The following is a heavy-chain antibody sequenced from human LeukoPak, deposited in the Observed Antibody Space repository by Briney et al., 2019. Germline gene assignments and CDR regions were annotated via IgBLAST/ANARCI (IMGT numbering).Heavy chain of an antibody. J-gene: IGHJ5*02. CDR3: ARHRLHSSTWFGRQEGWFDP. Sequence: ASVKVSCKTSGYTFSYFGLSWPRQAPGQGLEWLGWISDNNGDTNYAKRVQGRVTMTTDTSTSTGYMELRSLRSDDTAVYYCARHRLHSSTWFGRQEGWFDPWGQGTLVTVSS. D-gene: IGHD2/OR15-2a*01. V-gene: IGHV1-18*01. CDR1: GYTFSYFG. CDR2: ISDNNGDT.